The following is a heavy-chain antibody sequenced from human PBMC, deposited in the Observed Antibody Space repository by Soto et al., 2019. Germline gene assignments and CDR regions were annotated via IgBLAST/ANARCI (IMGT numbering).Heavy chain of an antibody. CDR1: GFIFRNHV. Sequence: EVQLVESGGGLVQPGGSLRLSCAASGFIFRNHVLNWVRQAPGKGLEWVSAIDNSGDDSFYADSVKGRFIISRDNSNDTVFLHMNNLRLEDTAFYYCAKIPSRGMIFGAGSWGQGTLVTVSS. J-gene: IGHJ5*02. D-gene: IGHD3-3*01. CDR3: AKIPSRGMIFGAGS. CDR2: IDNSGDDS. V-gene: IGHV3-23*04.